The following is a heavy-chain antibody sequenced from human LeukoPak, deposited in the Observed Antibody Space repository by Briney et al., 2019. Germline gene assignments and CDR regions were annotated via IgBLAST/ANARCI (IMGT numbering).Heavy chain of an antibody. CDR2: ISGSGGST. D-gene: IGHD3-10*01. CDR1: GFTFSSYA. J-gene: IGHJ6*02. CDR3: ARGIYYYGSGSYYYYYYYGMDV. V-gene: IGHV3-23*01. Sequence: GGSLRLSCAASGFTFSSYAMSWVRQAPGKGLEWVSAISGSGGSTYYADSVKGRFTISRDNSKNTLYLQMNSLRAEDTAVYYCARGIYYYGSGSYYYYYYYGMDVWGQGTTVTVSS.